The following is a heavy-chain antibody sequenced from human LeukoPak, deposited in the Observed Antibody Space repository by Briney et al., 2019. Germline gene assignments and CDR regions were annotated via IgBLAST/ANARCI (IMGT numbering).Heavy chain of an antibody. V-gene: IGHV1-46*01. J-gene: IGHJ6*03. CDR3: AREGTVAYPFYYYYYYMDV. CDR1: GYTFTNYY. D-gene: IGHD6-19*01. CDR2: INPRGGST. Sequence: GASVKVSCKASGYTFTNYYMHWIRQAPGQGLEWMGIINPRGGSTKYTQKFEGRLTMTRDTSISTAYMELSRLRSDDTAVYYCAREGTVAYPFYYYYYYMDVWGKGTTVTVSS.